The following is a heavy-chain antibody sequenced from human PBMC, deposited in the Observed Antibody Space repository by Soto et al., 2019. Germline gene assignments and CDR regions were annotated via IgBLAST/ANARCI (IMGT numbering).Heavy chain of an antibody. Sequence: GGSLRLSCAASGFTFSNYALTWVRQAPEKGLEWVSAIFDGGTSTYYADSVKGRFAISRDNSGNTLYLQMDSLRAEDTAIYYCAKDRYYYGSGIPWYFDSWGQGTLVTVSS. D-gene: IGHD3-10*01. CDR3: AKDRYYYGSGIPWYFDS. CDR1: GFTFSNYA. J-gene: IGHJ4*02. CDR2: IFDGGTST. V-gene: IGHV3-23*01.